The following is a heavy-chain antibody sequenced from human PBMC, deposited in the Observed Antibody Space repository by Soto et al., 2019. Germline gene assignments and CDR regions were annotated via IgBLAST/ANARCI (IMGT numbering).Heavy chain of an antibody. J-gene: IGHJ5*02. D-gene: IGHD3-16*02. Sequence: QVHLVQSGAEVKKPGSSVKVSCKASGGTFSDYTISWLRQAPGQGPEWMGGIIPIFDTANYAQKFQGRVTITADESTSTAYMELSSLRSEDTAVYYCVRDSPLGELSLHQTWFDPWGQGTLVTVSS. CDR3: VRDSPLGELSLHQTWFDP. CDR2: IIPIFDTA. V-gene: IGHV1-69*12. CDR1: GGTFSDYT.